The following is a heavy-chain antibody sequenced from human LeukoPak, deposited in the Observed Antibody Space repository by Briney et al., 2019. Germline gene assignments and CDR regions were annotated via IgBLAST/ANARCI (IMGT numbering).Heavy chain of an antibody. CDR1: GFTFSTYW. D-gene: IGHD3/OR15-3a*01. J-gene: IGHJ4*02. CDR2: INSDGSTT. V-gene: IGHV3-74*01. CDR3: TRGWTADY. Sequence: PGGSLRLSCAASGFTFSTYWMHWVRQAPGKGLVWVSRINSDGSTTTYVDSVEGRFTISRDNAKNTLYLEMNSLRAEDTAVYYCTRGWTADYWGQGTLVTVSS.